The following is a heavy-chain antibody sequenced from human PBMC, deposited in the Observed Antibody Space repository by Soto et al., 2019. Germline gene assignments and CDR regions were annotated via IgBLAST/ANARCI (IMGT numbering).Heavy chain of an antibody. CDR3: ARNRDDYGSSYNWFDP. V-gene: IGHV4-4*07. J-gene: IGHJ5*02. Sequence: LSLTCTVSGAPISSYYWSWMRQPAGKGLEFIGRIHAGGDVVYNPSLKSRVIMSTDTSKNQFSLWLRSVSAADTAIYYCARNRDDYGSSYNWFDPWGQGISVTVSS. CDR1: GAPISSYY. CDR2: IHAGGDV. D-gene: IGHD2-15*01.